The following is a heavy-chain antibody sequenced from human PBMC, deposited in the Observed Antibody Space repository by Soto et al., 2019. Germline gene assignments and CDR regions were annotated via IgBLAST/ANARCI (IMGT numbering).Heavy chain of an antibody. CDR1: GGSISSRGC. D-gene: IGHD4-17*01. CDR2: IYYSGNT. V-gene: IGHV4-39*01. CDR3: ATLPHYGDPEAGF. Sequence: SQTLSLTWAVSGGSISSRGCWPWVRQPPGKGLEWIGTIYYSGNTYYNSSLKSRVTISVDTSKSQFSLKLTSVTAADMAVYDCATLPHYGDPEAGFWGKGTLVTVSP. J-gene: IGHJ4*02.